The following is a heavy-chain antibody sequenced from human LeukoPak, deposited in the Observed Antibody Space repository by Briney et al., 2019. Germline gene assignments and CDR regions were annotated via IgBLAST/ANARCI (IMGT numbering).Heavy chain of an antibody. CDR1: GGSISSYY. CDR3: ARSIPNYDYVWGSYRYFDY. V-gene: IGHV4-4*07. CDR2: IYTSGST. D-gene: IGHD3-16*02. J-gene: IGHJ4*02. Sequence: SETLSLTCTVSGGSISSYYWSWIRQPAGKGLEWIGRIYTSGSTNYNPSLKSRVTMSVDTSKNQFPLKLSSVTAADTAVYYCARSIPNYDYVWGSYRYFDYWGQGTLVTVSS.